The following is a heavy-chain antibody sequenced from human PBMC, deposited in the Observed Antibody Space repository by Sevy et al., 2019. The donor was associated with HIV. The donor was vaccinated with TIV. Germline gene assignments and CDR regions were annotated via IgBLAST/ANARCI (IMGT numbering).Heavy chain of an antibody. CDR3: ARELITFGGVIGDAFDI. Sequence: GGCLRLSCAASGFTFSSYWMIWVRQAPGKGLEWVANIKQDGSEKYYVDSVKGRFTISRDNAKNSLFLQMNSLRAEDTAVYCHARELITFGGVIGDAFDIWGQGTMVTVSS. V-gene: IGHV3-7*03. J-gene: IGHJ3*02. D-gene: IGHD3-16*02. CDR2: IKQDGSEK. CDR1: GFTFSSYW.